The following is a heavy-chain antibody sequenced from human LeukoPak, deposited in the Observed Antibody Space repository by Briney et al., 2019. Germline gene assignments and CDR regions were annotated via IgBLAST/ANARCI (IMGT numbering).Heavy chain of an antibody. CDR2: ISSGSEK. CDR3: ARDLELSAVYYFDS. CDR1: GVTFSIFP. Sequence: PGGSLRLSCAASGVTFSIFPMHWVRQAPGKGLEWVALISSGSEKYYADSLKGRFTISRDNSKNMLYLQMNSLRADDMAVYYCARDLELSAVYYFDSWGRGTLVIVSS. V-gene: IGHV3-30*04. D-gene: IGHD1-7*01. J-gene: IGHJ4*02.